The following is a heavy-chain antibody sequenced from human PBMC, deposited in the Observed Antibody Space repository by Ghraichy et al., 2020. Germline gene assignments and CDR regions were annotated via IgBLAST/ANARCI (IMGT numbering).Heavy chain of an antibody. Sequence: SQTLSLTCTVSGDSINSRYWSWIRQPPGKGLEWVGSFYFTGSANYNSSLKSRVTVFVDTFKNPFSLRLTSVTAADTAVYFCAGAWGSFFYAMDVWGRGTTGAVAS. J-gene: IGHJ6*02. D-gene: IGHD2/OR15-2a*01. CDR3: AGAWGSFFYAMDV. CDR2: FYFTGSA. CDR1: GDSINSRY. V-gene: IGHV4-59*08.